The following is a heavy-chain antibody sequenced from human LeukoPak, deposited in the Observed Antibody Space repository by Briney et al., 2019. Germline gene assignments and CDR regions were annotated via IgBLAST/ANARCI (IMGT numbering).Heavy chain of an antibody. Sequence: PSETLSLTCTVSGGSISGGSYYWSWIRQPAGKGLEWIGRIYTSGSTNYNPSLKSRVTISVDTSKNQFSLKLSSVTAADTAVYYCARGSYQGDYWGQGTLVTVSS. J-gene: IGHJ4*02. CDR3: ARGSYQGDY. D-gene: IGHD1-26*01. V-gene: IGHV4-61*02. CDR1: GGSISGGSYY. CDR2: IYTSGST.